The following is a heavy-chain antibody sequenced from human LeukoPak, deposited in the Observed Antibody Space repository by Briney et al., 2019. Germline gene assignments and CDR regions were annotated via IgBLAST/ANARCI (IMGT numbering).Heavy chain of an antibody. V-gene: IGHV4-61*05. D-gene: IGHD6-19*01. CDR2: IYYSGST. CDR3: ARVPQWLAFDY. CDR1: GGSISSSSYY. J-gene: IGHJ4*02. Sequence: SETLSLTCTVSGGSISSSSYYWGWIRQPPGKGLEWIGYIYYSGSTNCNPSLKSRVTISVDTSKNQFSLKLSSVTAADTAVYYCARVPQWLAFDYWGQGTLVTVSS.